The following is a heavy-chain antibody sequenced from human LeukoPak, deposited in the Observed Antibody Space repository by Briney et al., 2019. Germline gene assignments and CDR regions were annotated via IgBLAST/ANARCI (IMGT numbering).Heavy chain of an antibody. CDR3: ARGGYFDY. CDR2: ISSSGSTI. J-gene: IGHJ4*02. CDR1: GVTFNILE. V-gene: IGHV3-48*03. Sequence: GGSLRLSCAASGVTFNILEMNWVRQAPGKGLEWFSYISSSGSTIYYADSMKGRFTISRDNAKNSLYLQMNSLRAEDTAVYYCARGGYFDYWGQGTLVTVSS.